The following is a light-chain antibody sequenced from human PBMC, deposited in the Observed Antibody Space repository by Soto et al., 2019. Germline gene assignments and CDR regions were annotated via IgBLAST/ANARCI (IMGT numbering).Light chain of an antibody. Sequence: QSVLTQPASVSGSPGQSITISCTGTSSDVGGYNYVSWYQQHPGKAPKVMIYEVSNRPSGVSNRFSGSKSGNTASLTISGLQAEDEADYFCKSYAGSNTYVVGSGTKVTVL. CDR3: KSYAGSNTYV. CDR2: EVS. CDR1: SSDVGGYNY. V-gene: IGLV2-14*01. J-gene: IGLJ1*01.